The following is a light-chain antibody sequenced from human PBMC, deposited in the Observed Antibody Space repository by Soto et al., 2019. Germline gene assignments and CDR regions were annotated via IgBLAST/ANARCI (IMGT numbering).Light chain of an antibody. V-gene: IGLV2-14*01. CDR3: SSFTRSNTWV. J-gene: IGLJ3*02. Sequence: QSVLTQPASVSGSPGQSIIISCTGTSSDVGAYNSVCWHQQHPGKAPKLMIYEVSNRPSGVSDRFSASKSGNTASLTISGLQADDDGDYYCSSFTRSNTWVFGGGTKLTVL. CDR2: EVS. CDR1: SSDVGAYNS.